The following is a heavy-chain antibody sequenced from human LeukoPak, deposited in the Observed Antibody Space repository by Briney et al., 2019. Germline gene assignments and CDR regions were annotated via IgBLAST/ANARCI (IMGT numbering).Heavy chain of an antibody. CDR3: ARDMVRGVIIYDY. Sequence: GGSLRLSCAASGFTFSDYYMSWIRQAPGKGLEWVSYISSSSSYANYADPVKGRFTISRDNAKNSLYLQMNSLRAEDTAVYYCARDMVRGVIIYDYWGQGTLVTVSS. J-gene: IGHJ4*02. D-gene: IGHD3-10*01. CDR1: GFTFSDYY. V-gene: IGHV3-11*06. CDR2: ISSSSSYA.